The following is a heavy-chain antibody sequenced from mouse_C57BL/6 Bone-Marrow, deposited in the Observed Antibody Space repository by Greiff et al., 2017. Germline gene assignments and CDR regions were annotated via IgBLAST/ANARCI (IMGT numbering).Heavy chain of an antibody. D-gene: IGHD2-4*01. CDR3: ARRELRRDAMDY. CDR2: IYPGSGNT. CDR1: GYTFTDYY. J-gene: IGHJ4*01. Sequence: QVQLQQSGAELVRPGASVKLSCKASGYTFTDYYINWVKQRPGQGLEWIARIYPGSGNTYYNEKFKGKATLTAEKSSSTAYMQLSSLTSEDSAVYFCARRELRRDAMDYWGQGTSVTVSS. V-gene: IGHV1-76*01.